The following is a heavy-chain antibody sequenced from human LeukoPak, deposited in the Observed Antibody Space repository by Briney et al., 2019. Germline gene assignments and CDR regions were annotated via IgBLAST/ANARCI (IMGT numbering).Heavy chain of an antibody. V-gene: IGHV4-59*12. CDR1: GGSISSYY. Sequence: SETLSLTCTVSGGSISSYYWSWIRQPPGKGLEWIGYIYYSGSTYYNPSLKSRVTISVDTSKNQFSLKLSSVTAADTAVYYCARGDDSSGYMDYWGQGTLVTVSS. J-gene: IGHJ4*02. CDR3: ARGDDSSGYMDY. CDR2: IYYSGST. D-gene: IGHD3-22*01.